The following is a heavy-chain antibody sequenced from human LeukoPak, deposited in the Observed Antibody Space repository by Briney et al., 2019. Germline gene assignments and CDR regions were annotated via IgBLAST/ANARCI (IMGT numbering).Heavy chain of an antibody. CDR1: GYSFTSYW. CDR2: IYPGDSDT. D-gene: IGHD3-10*01. Sequence: GESLKISCKGSGYSFTSYWIGWVRQMPGKGLEWMGIIYPGDSDTRYSPSFQGQVTISADKSISTAYLQWSSLKASDTAMYYCARLGRRPAYYGSGSSTYYYYGMDVWGQGTTVTVSS. CDR3: ARLGRRPAYYGSGSSTYYYYGMDV. V-gene: IGHV5-51*01. J-gene: IGHJ6*02.